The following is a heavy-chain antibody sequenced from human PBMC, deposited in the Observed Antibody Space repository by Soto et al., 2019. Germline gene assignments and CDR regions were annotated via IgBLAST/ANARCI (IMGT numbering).Heavy chain of an antibody. CDR3: AREDDGGDSLDV. V-gene: IGHV4-30-4*08. Sequence: SETLSLTCTVAGGSISSDYYHWNWIRQSPGKGLEWIGYIHHSGSILYNPSLKSRVTISVDTSKNQFSLHLSSVTAADTAVYFCAREDDGGDSLDVWGQGTTVTVSS. CDR1: GGSISSDYYH. CDR2: IHHSGSI. D-gene: IGHD2-21*02. J-gene: IGHJ6*02.